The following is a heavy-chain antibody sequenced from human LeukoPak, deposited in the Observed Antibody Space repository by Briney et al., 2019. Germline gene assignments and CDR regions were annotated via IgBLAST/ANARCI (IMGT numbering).Heavy chain of an antibody. J-gene: IGHJ4*02. CDR1: GGTFSSYA. CDR3: ARGGDGYNSFYFDY. V-gene: IGHV1-69*05. D-gene: IGHD5-24*01. Sequence: ASVKVSCKASGGTFSSYAISWVRQAPGQGLEWMGGIIPIFGTANYAQKFQGRVTITTDESTSTAYMELSSLRSEGTAVYYCARGGDGYNSFYFDYWGQGTLVTVSS. CDR2: IIPIFGTA.